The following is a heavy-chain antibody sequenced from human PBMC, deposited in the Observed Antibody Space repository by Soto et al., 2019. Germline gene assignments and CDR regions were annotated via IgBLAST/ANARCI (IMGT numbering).Heavy chain of an antibody. V-gene: IGHV4-39*01. Sequence: PSETLSLTCTVSGGSISSRDSYWGWIRQPPGKGLEWIGSFHYSGSTYYNPSLKSRVTISVDTSKNQLSLRVTSVTAADTAVCYCARGFGRSHFDYWGQGTLVTVSS. D-gene: IGHD3-16*01. J-gene: IGHJ4*02. CDR3: ARGFGRSHFDY. CDR1: GGSISSRDSY. CDR2: FHYSGST.